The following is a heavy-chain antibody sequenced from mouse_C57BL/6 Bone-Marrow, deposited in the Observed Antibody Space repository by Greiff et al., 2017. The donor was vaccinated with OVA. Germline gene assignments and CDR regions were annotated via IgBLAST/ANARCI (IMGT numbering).Heavy chain of an antibody. CDR1: CYAFTSSW. CDR2: IYPGDGDT. V-gene: IGHV1-82*01. Sequence: VQLQQSGPELVKPGASVKISCKASCYAFTSSWMNWVKQRPGKGLEWIGRIYPGDGDTNYNGKFKGKATLTADKSSSTAYMQLSSLTSEYSAVYFCARSELLWSRDYAMDYWGQGTSVTVSS. CDR3: ARSELLWSRDYAMDY. D-gene: IGHD2-2*01. J-gene: IGHJ4*01.